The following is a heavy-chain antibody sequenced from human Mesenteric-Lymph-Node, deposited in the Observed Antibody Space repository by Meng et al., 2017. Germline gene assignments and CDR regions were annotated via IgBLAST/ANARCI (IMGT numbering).Heavy chain of an antibody. CDR2: IWYHGNEK. CDR3: TRDLNSSGGTCYN. J-gene: IGHJ4*02. D-gene: IGHD2-15*01. Sequence: GGSLRPSCVASGFDFKMYGMQWVRQAPGRGLEWVAVIWYHGNEKYYADSVKGRFTIARDNSEHTMYLHMNRLRAEDSGVYYCTRDLNSSGGTCYNWGQGTLVTVSS. CDR1: GFDFKMYG. V-gene: IGHV3-33*01.